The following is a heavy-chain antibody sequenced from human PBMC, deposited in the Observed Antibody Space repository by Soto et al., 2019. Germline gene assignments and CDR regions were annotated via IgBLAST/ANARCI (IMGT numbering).Heavy chain of an antibody. Sequence: ASVKASCKASGYTFTGYYMHWVRQAPGQGLEGMGWINPNSGGTNYAQKFQGWVTMTRDTSISTAYMELSRLRSDDTAVYYCARGGLGVVVVAAPQNPHYYNGRDGWGQGTTVTVSS. V-gene: IGHV1-2*04. CDR2: INPNSGGT. CDR3: ARGGLGVVVVAAPQNPHYYNGRDG. D-gene: IGHD2-15*01. J-gene: IGHJ6*02. CDR1: GYTFTGYY.